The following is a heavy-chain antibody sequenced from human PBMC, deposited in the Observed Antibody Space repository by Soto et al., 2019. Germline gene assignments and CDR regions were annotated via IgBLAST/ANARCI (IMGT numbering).Heavy chain of an antibody. CDR2: IYPGDSDT. Sequence: GESLKISCKGSGYIFTNSWIGWVRQMPGKGLEWMGIIYPGDSDTRYSPPFQGQVTISADKSITTAYLQWSSLTASDTAMYYCARLQAAMPAAAGMDVWGQGTAVTVS. CDR1: GYIFTNSW. CDR3: ARLQAAMPAAAGMDV. D-gene: IGHD2-2*01. J-gene: IGHJ6*02. V-gene: IGHV5-51*01.